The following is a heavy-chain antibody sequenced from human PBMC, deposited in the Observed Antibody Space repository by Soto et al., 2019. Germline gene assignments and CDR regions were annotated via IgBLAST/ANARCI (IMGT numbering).Heavy chain of an antibody. CDR2: INHSGST. CDR1: GGSFSGYY. CDR3: ARGTKYYDILTGYYIYPYPGFLFDY. V-gene: IGHV4-34*01. Sequence: SETLSLTCAVYGGSFSGYYWSWIRQPPGKGLEWIGEINHSGSTNYNPSLKSRVTISVDTSKNQFSLKLSSVTAADTAVYYCARGTKYYDILTGYYIYPYPGFLFDYWGQGTLVTVSS. D-gene: IGHD3-9*01. J-gene: IGHJ4*02.